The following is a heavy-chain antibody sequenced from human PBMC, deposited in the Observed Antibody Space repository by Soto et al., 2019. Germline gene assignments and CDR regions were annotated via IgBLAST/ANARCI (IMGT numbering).Heavy chain of an antibody. J-gene: IGHJ6*02. CDR1: GFIFRTYW. V-gene: IGHV3-7*03. CDR3: AREEYYDIWKTYGTRSGMDV. D-gene: IGHD3-3*01. Sequence: EVQLVESGGGLVQPGGSLRLSCEGSGFIFRTYWMSWVRQAPGKGLEWVANIKHDGSERYYVDSVADRFTISRDNARESIYLQMDSLRVEDTAVYYCAREEYYDIWKTYGTRSGMDVWGQGTTVIVSS. CDR2: IKHDGSER.